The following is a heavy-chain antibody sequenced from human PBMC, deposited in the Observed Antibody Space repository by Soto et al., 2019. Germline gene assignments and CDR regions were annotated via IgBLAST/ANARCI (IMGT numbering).Heavy chain of an antibody. CDR2: ISYDGSNK. V-gene: IGHV3-30*18. D-gene: IGHD6-13*01. Sequence: QVQLVESGGGVVQPGRSLRLSCAASGFTFSSYGMHWVRQAPGKGLEWAAVISYDGSNKYYAESVKGRFTISRDNSKNTLYLQMNSLRAEDTAVYYCAKGYSSSWDNSEYFQHWGQGTLVTVSS. J-gene: IGHJ1*01. CDR3: AKGYSSSWDNSEYFQH. CDR1: GFTFSSYG.